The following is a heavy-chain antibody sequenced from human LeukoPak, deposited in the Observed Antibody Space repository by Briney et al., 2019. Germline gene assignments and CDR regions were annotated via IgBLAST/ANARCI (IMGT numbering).Heavy chain of an antibody. CDR1: GGTFSSYA. Sequence: SVKVSCKASGGTFSSYAISWVRQAPGQGLEWMGGIIPIFGTANYAQKFQGRVTITADESTSTAYMELSSLRSEDTAVYYCAAQDWLEGSRGWFDPWGQGTLVTVSS. D-gene: IGHD3/OR15-3a*01. V-gene: IGHV1-69*13. J-gene: IGHJ5*02. CDR2: IIPIFGTA. CDR3: AAQDWLEGSRGWFDP.